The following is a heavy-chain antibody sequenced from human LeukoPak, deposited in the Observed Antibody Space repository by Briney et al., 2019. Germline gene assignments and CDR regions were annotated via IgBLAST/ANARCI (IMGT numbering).Heavy chain of an antibody. J-gene: IGHJ5*02. V-gene: IGHV3-74*01. CDR3: ARGPWGSSNWFDP. CDR1: GFTFSSYW. Sequence: GGSLRLSCAASGFTFSSYWMHWVRQGPGKGLVWVSRINTDGSSTSHADSVKGQFTISRDNTKNMVYLQMNSLRAEDMAVYYCARGPWGSSNWFDPGGRETRGMVSS. D-gene: IGHD2-15*01. CDR2: INTDGSST.